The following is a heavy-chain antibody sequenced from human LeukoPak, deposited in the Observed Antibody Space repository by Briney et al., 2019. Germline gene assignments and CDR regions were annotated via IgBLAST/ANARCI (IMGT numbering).Heavy chain of an antibody. CDR2: ISAYNGNT. V-gene: IGHV1-18*01. CDR3: ARSPLYSNTGYYFDY. J-gene: IGHJ4*02. CDR1: GYTFTSYG. D-gene: IGHD6-13*01. Sequence: ASVKVSCKASGYTFTSYGISWVRQAPGQGLEWMGWISAYNGNTNYAQKLQGRVTMTTDTSTSTAYMELRSLRSDDTAVYYCARSPLYSNTGYYFDYWGRGTLVTVSS.